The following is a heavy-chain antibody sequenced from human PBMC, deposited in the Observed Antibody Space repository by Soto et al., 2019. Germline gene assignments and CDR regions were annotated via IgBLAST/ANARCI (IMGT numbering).Heavy chain of an antibody. Sequence: QVQLVQSGAEVKKPGASVKVSCKASGYTFTSYDINWVRQATGQGLEWMGWMNPNSGKTGYAQKFQGRVTMTRNTSISTDYMGRSRVRSEDTAVYYCARETADRGMDVWGQVTTVTVSS. V-gene: IGHV1-8*01. J-gene: IGHJ6*02. CDR1: GYTFTSYD. CDR2: MNPNSGKT. CDR3: ARETADRGMDV.